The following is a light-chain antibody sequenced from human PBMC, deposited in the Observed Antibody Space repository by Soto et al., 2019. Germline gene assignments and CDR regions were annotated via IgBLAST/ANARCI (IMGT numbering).Light chain of an antibody. V-gene: IGLV2-14*03. Sequence: QSVLTQPASVSGPPGQSSTISCTGTSSDVGGNKYVSWYQHYPGKAPKLMICDVSNRPSGVSNRFSGSKSGNTASLTISGLQAEDEADYYCSAFTGTTYVFGTGTKVTVL. J-gene: IGLJ1*01. CDR2: DVS. CDR1: SSDVGGNKY. CDR3: SAFTGTTYV.